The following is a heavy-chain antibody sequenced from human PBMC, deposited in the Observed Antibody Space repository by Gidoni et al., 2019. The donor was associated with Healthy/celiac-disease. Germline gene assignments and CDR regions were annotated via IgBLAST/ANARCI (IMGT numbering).Heavy chain of an antibody. V-gene: IGHV2-5*02. CDR3: AHSRGDFTIFGVVIIYFDY. J-gene: IGHJ4*02. CDR2: DDDK. D-gene: IGHD3-3*01. Sequence: DDDKRYSPSLKSRLTITKDTSKNQVVLTMTNMDPVDTATYYCAHSRGDFTIFGVVIIYFDYWGQGTLVTVSS.